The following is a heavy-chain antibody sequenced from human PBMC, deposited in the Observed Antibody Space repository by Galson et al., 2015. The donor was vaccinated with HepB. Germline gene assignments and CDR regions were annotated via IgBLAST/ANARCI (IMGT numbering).Heavy chain of an antibody. D-gene: IGHD3-22*01. CDR3: ARDGYYYDSSGYEHFDY. Sequence: SLRLSCAASGFTFSTYSMNWVRQAPGKGLEWVSSISSSSSYIYYADSVKGRFTISRDNAKNSLYLQVNSLRAEDTAVYYCARDGYYYDSSGYEHFDYWGQGTLVTVSS. CDR2: ISSSSSYI. CDR1: GFTFSTYS. J-gene: IGHJ4*02. V-gene: IGHV3-21*01.